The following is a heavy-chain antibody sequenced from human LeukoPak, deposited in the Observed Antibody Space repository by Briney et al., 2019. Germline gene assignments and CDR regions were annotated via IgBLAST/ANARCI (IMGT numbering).Heavy chain of an antibody. CDR2: INTNTVNP. Sequence: ASVKVSCKAPGYTFTNYAMNWVRQAPGQGLEWMGWINTNTVNPTYAQGFTGRFVFSLDTSVSTAYLQISSLKAEDTAVYYCARGTSGLVTTNDYWGQGTLVTVSS. D-gene: IGHD3/OR15-3a*01. J-gene: IGHJ4*02. V-gene: IGHV7-4-1*02. CDR1: GYTFTNYA. CDR3: ARGTSGLVTTNDY.